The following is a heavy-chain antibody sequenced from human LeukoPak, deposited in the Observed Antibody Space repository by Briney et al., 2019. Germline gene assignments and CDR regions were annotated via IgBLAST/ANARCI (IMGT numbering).Heavy chain of an antibody. Sequence: GGSLRLSCAASGFTFSSYDMHWVRQATGKGLEWVSAIGTAGDTYYPGFVKGRFTISRENAKNSLYLQMNSLRAGDTAVYYCARGLLSRYRGGTPFEDNWFDPWGQGTLVTVSS. CDR2: IGTAGDT. D-gene: IGHD3-16*01. CDR1: GFTFSSYD. V-gene: IGHV3-13*01. J-gene: IGHJ5*02. CDR3: ARGLLSRYRGGTPFEDNWFDP.